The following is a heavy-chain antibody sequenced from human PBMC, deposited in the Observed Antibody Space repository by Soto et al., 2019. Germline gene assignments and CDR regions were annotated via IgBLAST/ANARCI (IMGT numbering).Heavy chain of an antibody. CDR2: INHSGST. D-gene: IGHD3-10*01. Sequence: SETLSLTCAVYGGSFSGYYWSWIRQPPGKGLEWIGEINHSGSTNYNPSLKSRVTISVDTSKNQFSLKLSSVTAADTAVYYCAKNLPGRGYYYGMDVWGQGTTVTVSS. CDR1: GGSFSGYY. V-gene: IGHV4-34*01. CDR3: AKNLPGRGYYYGMDV. J-gene: IGHJ6*02.